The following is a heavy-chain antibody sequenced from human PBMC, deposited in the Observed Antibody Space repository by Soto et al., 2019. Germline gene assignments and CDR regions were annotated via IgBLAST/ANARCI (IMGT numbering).Heavy chain of an antibody. CDR3: AKATATGGGAFDI. D-gene: IGHD2-8*02. CDR1: GFFCSSYD. Sequence: LRLSCAASGFFCSSYDMSWVRQAPGKGLEWVSTILVDGRTFYVDSVKSRFTISRDSSQNAVYLQMNSLTVGDTALYYCAKATATGGGAFDICGQGTMVTVSS. CDR2: ILVDGRT. V-gene: IGHV3-23*01. J-gene: IGHJ3*02.